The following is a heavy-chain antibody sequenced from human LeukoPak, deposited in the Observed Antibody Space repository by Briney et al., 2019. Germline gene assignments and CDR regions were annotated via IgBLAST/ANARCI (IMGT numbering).Heavy chain of an antibody. CDR2: INHSGST. J-gene: IGHJ4*02. CDR3: ARGDGGYDPNFDY. CDR1: GGSFSGYY. V-gene: IGHV4-34*01. D-gene: IGHD5-12*01. Sequence: SETLSLTCAVYGGSFSGYYWSWIRQPPGKGLEWIGEINHSGSTNYNPSLKSRVTISVDTSKNQFSLKLSSVTAADTAVYYCARGDGGYDPNFDYWGQGTLVTVSS.